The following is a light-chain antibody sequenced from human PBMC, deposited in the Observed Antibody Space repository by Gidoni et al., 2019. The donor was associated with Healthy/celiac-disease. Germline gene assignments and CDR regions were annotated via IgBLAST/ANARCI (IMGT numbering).Light chain of an antibody. CDR3: QQYNNWPPYT. Sequence: EIVMTQSSATLSVSPGERATLSCRASQSVNSNLAWYQQKPGQAPRLLIYGASTRATGIPARFSGSGSGTEFTLTISSLQSEDFAVYYCQQYNNWPPYTFGQGTKLEIK. J-gene: IGKJ2*01. CDR2: GAS. CDR1: QSVNSN. V-gene: IGKV3-15*01.